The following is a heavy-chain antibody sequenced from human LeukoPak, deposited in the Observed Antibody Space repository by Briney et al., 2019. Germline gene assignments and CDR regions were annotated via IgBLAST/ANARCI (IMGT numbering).Heavy chain of an antibody. V-gene: IGHV4-59*08. D-gene: IGHD6-19*01. CDR2: IYYSGST. Sequence: PSETLSLTCTVSGGSISSYYWSWIRQPAGKGLEWIGYIYYSGSTNYNPSLKSRVTISVDTSKNQFSLKLSSVTAADTAVYYCARHTRSGWYYFDYWGQGTLVTVSS. CDR3: ARHTRSGWYYFDY. J-gene: IGHJ4*02. CDR1: GGSISSYY.